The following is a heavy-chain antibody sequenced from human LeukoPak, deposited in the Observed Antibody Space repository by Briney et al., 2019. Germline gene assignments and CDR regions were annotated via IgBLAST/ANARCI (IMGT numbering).Heavy chain of an antibody. CDR1: GYTFTGYY. CDR3: ARMFRNCSSTSCSYTGLDY. D-gene: IGHD2-2*01. Sequence: ASVKVSCKASGYTFTGYYMHWVRQAPGQGLEWMGWINPNSGGTNYAQKFQGRVTMTRDTSISTAYMELSRLRSDDTAVYYCARMFRNCSSTSCSYTGLDYWGQGTLVTVSS. V-gene: IGHV1-2*02. CDR2: INPNSGGT. J-gene: IGHJ4*02.